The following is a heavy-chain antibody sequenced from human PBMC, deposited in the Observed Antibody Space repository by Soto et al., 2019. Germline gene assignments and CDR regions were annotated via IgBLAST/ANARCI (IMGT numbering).Heavy chain of an antibody. V-gene: IGHV1-3*01. CDR3: ARGGSLYWYFDL. CDR1: EYTFTSYA. Sequence: VQLVQSGAEVKKPGASVKVSCKASEYTFTSYAMHWVRQAPGQRLEWMGWINAGNGNTKYSQKFQGRVTITRDTSASTAYMELSSLRSEDTAVYYCARGGSLYWYFDLWGRGTLVTVSS. J-gene: IGHJ2*01. CDR2: INAGNGNT. D-gene: IGHD1-26*01.